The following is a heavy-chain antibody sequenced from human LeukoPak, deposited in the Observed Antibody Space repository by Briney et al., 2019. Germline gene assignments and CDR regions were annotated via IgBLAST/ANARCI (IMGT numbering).Heavy chain of an antibody. Sequence: QPGGSLRLSCAASGFTFSSYWMHWVRQAPGKGLVWVSRINSDGSSTSYADSVKGRFTISRDNAKNTLYLQMNSLRAEDTAVYYCARDVYYGSGSYSNDAFDIWGQGTMVTVSS. V-gene: IGHV3-74*01. D-gene: IGHD3-10*01. J-gene: IGHJ3*02. CDR2: INSDGSST. CDR1: GFTFSSYW. CDR3: ARDVYYGSGSYSNDAFDI.